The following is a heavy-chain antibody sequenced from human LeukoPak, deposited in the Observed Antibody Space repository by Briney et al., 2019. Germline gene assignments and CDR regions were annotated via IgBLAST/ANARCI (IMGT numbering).Heavy chain of an antibody. D-gene: IGHD6-13*01. Sequence: ASVKVSCKASGYTFTGYYMHWVRQAPGQGLEWMGWINPNSGGTNYAQKFQGWVTMTRDTSISTAYMELSRLRSDDTAVYYCARGGSSWQYNWSDPWGQGTLVTVSS. CDR1: GYTFTGYY. CDR2: INPNSGGT. CDR3: ARGGSSWQYNWSDP. J-gene: IGHJ5*02. V-gene: IGHV1-2*04.